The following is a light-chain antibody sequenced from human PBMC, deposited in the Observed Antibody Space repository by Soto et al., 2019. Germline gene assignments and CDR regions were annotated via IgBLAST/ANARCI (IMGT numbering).Light chain of an antibody. Sequence: QSALTQPASVSGSPGQSITISCTGTSSDVGGYNYVSWCQQHPGKAPKLMIYEVSNRPSGVSNRFSGSKSGNTASLSISGLQAEDEADYYCSSYTSSSTPYVFGPGTKLTVL. J-gene: IGLJ1*01. CDR1: SSDVGGYNY. V-gene: IGLV2-14*01. CDR3: SSYTSSSTPYV. CDR2: EVS.